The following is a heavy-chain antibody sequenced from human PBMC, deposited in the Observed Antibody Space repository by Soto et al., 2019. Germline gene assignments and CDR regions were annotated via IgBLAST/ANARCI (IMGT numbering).Heavy chain of an antibody. CDR1: GYTFTDYY. D-gene: IGHD3-16*01. J-gene: IGHJ4*02. CDR2: INPTDGST. CDR3: ARDPRGTASRFDY. V-gene: IGHV1-46*01. Sequence: QVQLVQSGAEVKKPGASVKVSCTASGYTFTDYYIHWVRPAPGQGLEWMGIINPTDGSTSYPQKFQDTVTMTRDTSTSSVYLELSSLTSEDTAIYYCARDPRGTASRFDYWGQGTLVTVSS.